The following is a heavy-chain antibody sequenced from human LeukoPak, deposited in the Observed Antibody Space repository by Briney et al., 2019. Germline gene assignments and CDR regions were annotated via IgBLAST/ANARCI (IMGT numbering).Heavy chain of an antibody. D-gene: IGHD4-17*01. V-gene: IGHV4-39*01. CDR1: GGSISSSSYY. J-gene: IGHJ4*02. Sequence: SETLSLTCTVSGGSISSSSYYWGWVRQPPGRGLEWIGSIYYSGSTYYNPSLKSRVTISVDTSKNQFSLKLSSVTAADTAVYYCARHFLTRGNEVTTPPDYWGQGTLVTVSS. CDR3: ARHFLTRGNEVTTPPDY. CDR2: IYYSGST.